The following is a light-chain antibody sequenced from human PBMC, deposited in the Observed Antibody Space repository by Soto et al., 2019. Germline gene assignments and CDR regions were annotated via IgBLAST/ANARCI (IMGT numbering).Light chain of an antibody. CDR1: ISNIGKDT. Sequence: QAVVTQPPSVSGTPGLRVNISCSGGISNIGKDTVNWYQQLPGTAPKLLMFNDDKRPSGVPDRFSGSRSGTSASLAISGLQSDDEAVYFCSTWDDRLNCWVFGGGTKLTVL. CDR3: STWDDRLNCWV. V-gene: IGLV1-44*01. CDR2: NDD. J-gene: IGLJ3*02.